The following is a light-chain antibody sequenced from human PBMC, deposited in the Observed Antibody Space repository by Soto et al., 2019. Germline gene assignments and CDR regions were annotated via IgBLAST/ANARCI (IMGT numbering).Light chain of an antibody. CDR1: STNNGGGLD. CDR3: HYFDNSLNSLV. J-gene: IGLJ3*02. CDR2: GTT. V-gene: IGLV1-40*01. Sequence: HSVLTQPPSVTRAPGQRVTISCTGSSTNNGGGLDVQWYQQVPGTVPKLLIYGTTNRPSGVPDRISGSKSGPSVSLANTWLPTEEEAYYCCHYFDNSLNSLVFGGGTKLTVL.